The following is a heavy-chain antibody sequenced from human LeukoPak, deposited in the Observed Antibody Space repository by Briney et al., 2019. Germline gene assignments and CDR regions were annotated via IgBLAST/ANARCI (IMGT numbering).Heavy chain of an antibody. V-gene: IGHV4-61*01. CDR2: IPYRGTT. D-gene: IGHD2-15*01. CDR3: ARDPGSCSGGSCSFYWYFDL. J-gene: IGHJ2*01. Sequence: PSETLSLTCTVSGGSVSSGSNYWSWIRQPPGKRLEWIGYIPYRGTTKYNPSLKSRVTISLDTSKNQVSLNLSSVTAADTAVYYCARDPGSCSGGSCSFYWYFDLWGRGTLVTVSS. CDR1: GGSVSSGSNY.